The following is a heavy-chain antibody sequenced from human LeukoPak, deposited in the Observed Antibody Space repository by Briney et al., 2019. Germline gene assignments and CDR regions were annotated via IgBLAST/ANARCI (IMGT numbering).Heavy chain of an antibody. CDR1: GYTFTGYY. J-gene: IGHJ4*02. CDR3: ASGHDPYYYDTSGYSDY. CDR2: IIPSGGST. D-gene: IGHD3-22*01. V-gene: IGHV1-46*01. Sequence: ASVKVSCKASGYTFTGYYMHWVRQAPGQGLEWMGIIIPSGGSTTYAQKFQGRVTMTRDTSTSTVYMQLSSLRSEDTAVYYCASGHDPYYYDTSGYSDYWGQGTLVTVSS.